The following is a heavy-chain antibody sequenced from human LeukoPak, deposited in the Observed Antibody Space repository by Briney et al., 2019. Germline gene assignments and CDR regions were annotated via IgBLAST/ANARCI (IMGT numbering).Heavy chain of an antibody. D-gene: IGHD3-22*01. CDR1: GGSFSGYY. Sequence: LETLSLTCAVYGGSFSGYYWSWVRQPPGKGLEWMGEINHSGSTNYNPSLKSRVTISVDTSMNQFSLKLSSMTDADTAVYYCARDNYDSSGYYSFDYWGQGTLVTVSS. V-gene: IGHV4-34*01. CDR3: ARDNYDSSGYYSFDY. CDR2: INHSGST. J-gene: IGHJ4*02.